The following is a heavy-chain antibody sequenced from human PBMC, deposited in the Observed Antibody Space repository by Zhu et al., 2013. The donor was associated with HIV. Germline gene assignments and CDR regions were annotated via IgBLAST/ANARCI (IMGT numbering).Heavy chain of an antibody. J-gene: IGHJ4*02. CDR1: GGTFRNYA. D-gene: IGHD4-17*01. V-gene: IGHV1-46*01. CDR2: INPSGDTT. Sequence: QVHLEQSGPEVKKPGSSVTVSCTASGGTFRNYAFSWVRQAPGQGLEWMGIINPSGDTTSYAQKFQGRVTMTSDTSTSTLYMELSSLTSEDTAVYYCASITVTSYGWGQGTLVTVSS. CDR3: ASITVTSYG.